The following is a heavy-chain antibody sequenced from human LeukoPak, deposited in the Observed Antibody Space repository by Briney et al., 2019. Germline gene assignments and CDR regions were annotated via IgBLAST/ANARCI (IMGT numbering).Heavy chain of an antibody. CDR2: ISTYNGIT. CDR1: GYTFTSYG. CDR3: ARDGSSSWYVY. Sequence: ASVKVSCRASGYTFTSYGISWVRQAPGQGPEWMGWISTYNGITNYAQKLQGRVTMTTDTSTSTAYMELRSLRSDDTAVYYCARDGSSSWYVYWGQGTLVTVSS. D-gene: IGHD6-13*01. V-gene: IGHV1-18*04. J-gene: IGHJ4*02.